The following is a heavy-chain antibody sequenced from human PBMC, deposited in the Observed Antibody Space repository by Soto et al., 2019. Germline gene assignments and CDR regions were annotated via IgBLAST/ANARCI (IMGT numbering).Heavy chain of an antibody. J-gene: IGHJ6*02. CDR2: INPSGGST. Sequence: ASVKVSCKASGYTFTSYYMHWVRQAPGQGLEWMGIINPSGGSTSYAQKFQGRVTMTRDTSTSTVYMELSSLRSEDTAVYYCARPSITMVRGVKLYYYYYGMDVWGQGTTVTVSS. CDR1: GYTFTSYY. V-gene: IGHV1-46*01. CDR3: ARPSITMVRGVKLYYYYYGMDV. D-gene: IGHD3-10*01.